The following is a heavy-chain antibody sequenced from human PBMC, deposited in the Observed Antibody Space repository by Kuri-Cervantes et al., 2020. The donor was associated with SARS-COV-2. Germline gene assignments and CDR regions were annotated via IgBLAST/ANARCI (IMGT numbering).Heavy chain of an antibody. CDR3: ARSGPGAISREDGACDI. CDR1: GYTFTGYY. J-gene: IGHJ3*02. Sequence: SVKVSCKASGYTFTGYYMHWVRQAPGQPLEWMGWITPFNGNTNYAQRFQDRVTITRDRSMSTAYMELSSLRSDDTAMHYCARSGPGAISREDGACDIWGQGTMVTVSS. CDR2: ITPFNGNT. D-gene: IGHD5-24*01. V-gene: IGHV1-45*01.